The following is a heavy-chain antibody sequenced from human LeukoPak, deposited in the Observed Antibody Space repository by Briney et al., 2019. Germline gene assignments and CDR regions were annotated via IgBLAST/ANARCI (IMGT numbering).Heavy chain of an antibody. CDR1: GLTFSSYA. D-gene: IGHD3-3*01. J-gene: IGHJ4*02. CDR2: ISGSGDGT. CDR3: AKSVGGTDD. V-gene: IGHV3-23*01. Sequence: PGGSLRLSCAASGLTFSSYAMSWVRQAPGKGLEWVSVISGSGDGTYYADSVKGRFTISRDNSKNTLYLQMNSLRAEDTAVYYCAKSVGGTDDWGQGTLVTVSS.